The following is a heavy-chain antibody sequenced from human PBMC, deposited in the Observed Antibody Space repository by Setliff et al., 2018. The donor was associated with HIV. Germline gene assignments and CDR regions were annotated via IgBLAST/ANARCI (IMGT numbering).Heavy chain of an antibody. CDR3: ARVGYTRGYSGYDVYYYYMDV. Sequence: SETLSLTCSVSGGSISSHYWGWIRQPPGRGLEWIGYIMYNEGNNFNPSLKSRVTISVDTSKNELSLRLSSVTAADSAVYYCARVGYTRGYSGYDVYYYYMDVWGEGTTVTVSS. CDR1: GGSISSHY. V-gene: IGHV4-59*11. J-gene: IGHJ6*03. CDR2: IMYNEGN. D-gene: IGHD5-12*01.